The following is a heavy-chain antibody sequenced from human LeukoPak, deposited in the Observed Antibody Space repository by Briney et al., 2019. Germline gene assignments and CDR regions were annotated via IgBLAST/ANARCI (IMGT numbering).Heavy chain of an antibody. Sequence: PGGSLRLSCAASGFTFSSYAMSWVRQAPGKGLECISGFSGSGGSTYYADSVKGRFTISRDNSKNTLYLQMSSLRAEDTAVYYCAKDPRVLNSGSSAPVFRGFDYWGQGTLVTVSS. CDR3: AKDPRVLNSGSSAPVFRGFDY. J-gene: IGHJ4*02. CDR1: GFTFSSYA. CDR2: FSGSGGST. V-gene: IGHV3-23*01. D-gene: IGHD3-10*01.